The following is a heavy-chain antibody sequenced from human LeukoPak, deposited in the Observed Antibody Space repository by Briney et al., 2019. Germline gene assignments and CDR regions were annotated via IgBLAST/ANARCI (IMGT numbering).Heavy chain of an antibody. CDR2: MNPNSGNT. D-gene: IGHD6-19*01. J-gene: IGHJ4*02. CDR1: GYTFTRYD. CDR3: ARGWEAVAGTDY. Sequence: GASVKVSCKASGYTFTRYDINWVRQATGQGLEWMGWMNPNSGNTGYAQKFQGRVTMTRNTSISTAYMELSSLRSEDTAVYYCARGWEAVAGTDYWGQGTLVTVSS. V-gene: IGHV1-8*01.